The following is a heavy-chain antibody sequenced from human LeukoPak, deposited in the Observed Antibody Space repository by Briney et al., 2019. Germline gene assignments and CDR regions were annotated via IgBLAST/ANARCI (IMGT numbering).Heavy chain of an antibody. CDR2: IKQDGSEK. CDR3: ARDSSGWYGHPKNEDY. Sequence: GGSLRLSCAAPGFTFSSYWMSWVRQAPGKGLEWVANIKQDGSEKYYVDSVKGRFTISRDNAKNSLYLQMNSLRAEDTAVYYCARDSSGWYGHPKNEDYWGQGTLVTVSS. D-gene: IGHD6-19*01. J-gene: IGHJ4*02. V-gene: IGHV3-7*01. CDR1: GFTFSSYW.